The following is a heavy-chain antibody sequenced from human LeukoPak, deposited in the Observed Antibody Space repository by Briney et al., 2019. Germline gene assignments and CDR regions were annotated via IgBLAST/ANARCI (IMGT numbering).Heavy chain of an antibody. Sequence: SETLSLTCAVYGESFSGYYWTWIRQPPGKGLEWIGEINHSGSTNYNPSLKSRVTISVDTSKNQFSLRLTSVTAADTAVYYCARGRRYDSSGYKTSGWYFDLWGRGTLVTVSS. CDR1: GESFSGYY. J-gene: IGHJ2*01. CDR2: INHSGST. V-gene: IGHV4-34*01. D-gene: IGHD3-22*01. CDR3: ARGRRYDSSGYKTSGWYFDL.